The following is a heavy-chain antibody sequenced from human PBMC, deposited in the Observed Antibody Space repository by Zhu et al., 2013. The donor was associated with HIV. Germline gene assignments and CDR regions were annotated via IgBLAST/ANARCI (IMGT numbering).Heavy chain of an antibody. D-gene: IGHD4-17*01. Sequence: VQLQQWGAGLLKPSETLSLTCAVYGGSFSGYYWSWIRQPPGKGLEWIGEINHSGSTNYNPSLKSRVTISVDTSKNQFSLKLSSVTAADTAVYYCAREGEPTTVVAGDAFDIVGPRDNGHRLF. CDR2: INHSGST. CDR3: AREGEPTTVVAGDAFDI. J-gene: IGHJ3*02. V-gene: IGHV4-34*01. CDR1: GGSFSGYY.